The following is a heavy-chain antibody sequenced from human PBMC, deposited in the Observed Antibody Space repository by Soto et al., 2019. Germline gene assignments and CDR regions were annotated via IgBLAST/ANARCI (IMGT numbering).Heavy chain of an antibody. CDR2: IKEDGSEE. J-gene: IGHJ4*02. V-gene: IGHV3-7*01. D-gene: IGHD5-18*01. CDR3: ARDRGYSTYDY. CDR1: GFTFSNSW. Sequence: VGSLRLSCAASGFTFSNSWMNWVRQAPGKGLEWVAGIKEDGSEEYYVDYVKGRFTISRDNVENSLYLQMNSLRGEDTAVYFCARDRGYSTYDYWGLGTLVTVSS.